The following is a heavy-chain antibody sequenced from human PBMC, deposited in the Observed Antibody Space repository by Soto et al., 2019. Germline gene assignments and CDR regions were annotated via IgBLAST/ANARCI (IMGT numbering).Heavy chain of an antibody. CDR2: ISYDGSNK. J-gene: IGHJ2*01. CDR3: ASYSRAPGAIMVSYFDL. Sequence: GGSLRLSCAASGFTFSSYAMHWVRQAPGKGLEWVAVISYDGSNKYYADSVKGRFTISRDNSKNTLYLQMNSLRAEDTAVYYCASYSRAPGAIMVSYFDLWGRGTLVTVSS. V-gene: IGHV3-30-3*01. CDR1: GFTFSSYA. D-gene: IGHD2-2*01.